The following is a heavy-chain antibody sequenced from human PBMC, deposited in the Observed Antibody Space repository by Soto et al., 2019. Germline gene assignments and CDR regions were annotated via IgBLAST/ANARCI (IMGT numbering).Heavy chain of an antibody. CDR1: GCTFSSYA. V-gene: IGHV1-69*13. CDR3: VRGAPDRYCGRDRYSHHYFEY. Sequence: GASVKVSCKASGCTFSSYAISWARQAPGQGLEWMGGIIPIFGTANYAQKFQGRVTITADESTSTAYMELSSLRSEDTAVYYCVRGAPDRYCGRDRYSHHYFEYWGQGTLVIVSS. D-gene: IGHD2-21*02. J-gene: IGHJ4*02. CDR2: IIPIFGTA.